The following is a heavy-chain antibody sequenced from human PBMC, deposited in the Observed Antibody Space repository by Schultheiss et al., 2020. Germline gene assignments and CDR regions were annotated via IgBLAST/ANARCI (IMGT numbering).Heavy chain of an antibody. CDR1: GFTFSSYG. V-gene: IGHV3-33*01. D-gene: IGHD5-24*01. CDR3: TRDQDGYNTNWFDP. Sequence: GESLKISCAASGFTFSSYGMHWVRQAPGKGLEWVAVIWYDGSHKDHADSVKGRFTISRDNSKNTLYLQMNSLRVDDTAVYYCTRDQDGYNTNWFDPWGQGTLVTVSS. CDR2: IWYDGSHK. J-gene: IGHJ5*02.